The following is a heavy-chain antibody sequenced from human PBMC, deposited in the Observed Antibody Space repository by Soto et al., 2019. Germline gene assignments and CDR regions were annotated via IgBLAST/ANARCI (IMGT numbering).Heavy chain of an antibody. CDR3: ARWDGRYYYYYGMDV. D-gene: IGHD1-26*01. CDR1: GYSFTSYW. Sequence: GESLKISCKGSGYSFTSYWISWVRQMPGKGLEWMGRIDPSDSYTNYSPSFQGHVTISADKSISTAYLQWSSLKASDTAMYYCARWDGRYYYYYGMDVWGQGTTVAVYS. V-gene: IGHV5-10-1*01. CDR2: IDPSDSYT. J-gene: IGHJ6*02.